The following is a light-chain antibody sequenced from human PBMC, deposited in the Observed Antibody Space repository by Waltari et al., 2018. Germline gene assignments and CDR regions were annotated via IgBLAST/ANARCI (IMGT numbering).Light chain of an antibody. Sequence: IHLTQSPSTLSASVGDTATTTCRASQSVLTWLAWYQQKPGHAHKALIYKASTLVSGVPSRFSGRGSGTEFTLTISSLQPDDSATYYCRQDSSYSPDLTFGGGTTVEIK. CDR1: QSVLTW. CDR3: RQDSSYSPDLT. V-gene: IGKV1-5*03. CDR2: KAS. J-gene: IGKJ4*01.